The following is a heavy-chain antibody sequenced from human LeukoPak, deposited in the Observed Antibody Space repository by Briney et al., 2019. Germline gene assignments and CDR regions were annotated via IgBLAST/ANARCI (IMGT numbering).Heavy chain of an antibody. V-gene: IGHV3-72*01. CDR1: GFTFSDHY. D-gene: IGHD3-3*01. Sequence: GVSLRLSCAASGFTFSDHYMDWVRQAPGKGLEWVGRTRNKANSYTTEYAASVKGRFTISRDDSKNSPYLQMNSLKTEDTAVYYCAREGYYDFWSGYLPGYYYYYMDVWGKGTTVTVSS. CDR2: TRNKANSYTT. J-gene: IGHJ6*03. CDR3: AREGYYDFWSGYLPGYYYYYMDV.